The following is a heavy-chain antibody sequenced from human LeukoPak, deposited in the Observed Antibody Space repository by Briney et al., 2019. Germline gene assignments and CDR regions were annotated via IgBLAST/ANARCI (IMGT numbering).Heavy chain of an antibody. CDR3: ARGRVSYGYYYYYYGMDV. V-gene: IGHV4-34*01. CDR1: GGSFSGYY. Sequence: PSETLSLTCAVYGGSFSGYYWSWIRQPPGKGLEWIGEINHSGSTNYNPSLKGRVTISVDTSKNQFSLKLSSVTAADTAVYYCARGRVSYGYYYYYYGMDVWGQGTTATVSS. CDR2: INHSGST. D-gene: IGHD5-18*01. J-gene: IGHJ6*02.